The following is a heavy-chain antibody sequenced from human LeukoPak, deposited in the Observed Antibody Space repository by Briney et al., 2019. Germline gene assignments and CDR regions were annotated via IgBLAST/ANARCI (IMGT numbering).Heavy chain of an antibody. D-gene: IGHD3-16*01. J-gene: IGHJ4*02. CDR1: GFTIHDHA. Sequence: GGPLRLSCVGSGFTIHDHAMHWVRQAPGKGLEWVSGIDWNSGRIGYADSVKGRFTISRDNAKNSLYLQMNGLGAEDTAVYYCARELNGYGYYFFDYWGPGTLVTVSS. CDR3: ARELNGYGYYFFDY. V-gene: IGHV3-9*01. CDR2: IDWNSGRI.